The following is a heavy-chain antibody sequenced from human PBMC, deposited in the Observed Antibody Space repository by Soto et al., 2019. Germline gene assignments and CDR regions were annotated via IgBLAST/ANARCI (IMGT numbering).Heavy chain of an antibody. V-gene: IGHV5-51*01. CDR2: IYPGDSDT. D-gene: IGHD6-13*01. Sequence: PGASLKISCKGSGYSFTSYWIGWVRQMAGEGLEWMGIIYPGDSDTRYSPSFQGQVTISADKSISTAYLQWSSLKASDTAMYYCARSSSPPSYYYYGMDVWGQGTTVTVSS. J-gene: IGHJ6*02. CDR3: ARSSSPPSYYYYGMDV. CDR1: GYSFTSYW.